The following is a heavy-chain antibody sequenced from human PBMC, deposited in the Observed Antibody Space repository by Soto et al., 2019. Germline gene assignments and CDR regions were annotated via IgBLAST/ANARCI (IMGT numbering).Heavy chain of an antibody. V-gene: IGHV4-61*08. CDR3: AREIAARHTHNWFDS. Sequence: SETLSLTCTASGDYVNSCGYYWSWIRQPPGKGLDWIGYIYYSGTSNHNASLKSRVTISVDTSKNQFSLKLSSVTAADTAVYYCAREIAARHTHNWFDSWGQGTLVTVSS. J-gene: IGHJ5*01. CDR2: IYYSGTS. D-gene: IGHD6-6*01. CDR1: GDYVNSCGYY.